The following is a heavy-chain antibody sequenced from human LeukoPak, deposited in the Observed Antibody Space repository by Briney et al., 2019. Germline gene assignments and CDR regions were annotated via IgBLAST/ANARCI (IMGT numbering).Heavy chain of an antibody. D-gene: IGHD5-12*01. Sequence: GGSLRLSCAASGFTFSNYAMSWVRQAPGKGLEWVANIKHDGSEKYYVDSVKGRFTISRDNAKNSLYLQMSSLRADDTAVYYCARVEASGYDYGAFDYWGQGTLVTVSS. V-gene: IGHV3-7*01. CDR1: GFTFSNYA. CDR3: ARVEASGYDYGAFDY. CDR2: IKHDGSEK. J-gene: IGHJ4*02.